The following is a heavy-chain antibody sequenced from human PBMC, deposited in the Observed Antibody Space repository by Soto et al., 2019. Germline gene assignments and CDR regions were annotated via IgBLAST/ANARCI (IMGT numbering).Heavy chain of an antibody. CDR3: ARGIRNYYGVDV. J-gene: IGHJ6*02. CDR2: IKGDGSST. V-gene: IGHV3-74*01. Sequence: GGSMRLSCAASGFTFSTYWMHWVRQAPGTGLEWVSRIKGDGSSTSYADSVKGRFTISRDNAKNTLYLQMNSLGAEDTAVYWCARGIRNYYGVDVWGQGTTVTVSS. CDR1: GFTFSTYW.